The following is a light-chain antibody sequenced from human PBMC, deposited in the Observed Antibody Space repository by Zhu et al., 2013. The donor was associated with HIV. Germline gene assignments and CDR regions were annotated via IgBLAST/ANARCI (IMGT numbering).Light chain of an antibody. J-gene: IGKJ2*01. CDR1: QSISTW. V-gene: IGKV1-5*03. Sequence: DIQMTQSPSTLSASVGDRVTITCRARQSISTWLAWYQQKPGKAPKLLIYKASTLEGGVPSRFSGGGSGTEFTLTISSLQPDDFATYYCQQYNSYLYTFGQGTKLEIK. CDR2: KAS. CDR3: QQYNSYLYT.